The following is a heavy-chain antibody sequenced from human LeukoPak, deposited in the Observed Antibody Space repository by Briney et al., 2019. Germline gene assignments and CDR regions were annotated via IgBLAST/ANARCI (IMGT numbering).Heavy chain of an antibody. Sequence: ASVKVSCKASGYTFTSYYMHWVRQAPGQGLEWMGIINPSGGCTSSAQKFQGRITMTRDTSTSTVYMELSSLRSEDTAVYYCARAHITIFGVVDYGMDVWGQGTTVTVSS. V-gene: IGHV1-46*01. D-gene: IGHD3-3*01. CDR1: GYTFTSYY. CDR3: ARAHITIFGVVDYGMDV. J-gene: IGHJ6*02. CDR2: INPSGGCT.